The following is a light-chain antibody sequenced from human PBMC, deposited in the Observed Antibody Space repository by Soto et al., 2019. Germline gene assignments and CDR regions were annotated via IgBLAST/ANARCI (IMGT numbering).Light chain of an antibody. V-gene: IGKV1-39*01. CDR2: AAS. J-gene: IGKJ2*01. CDR3: QQSFSAPRT. Sequence: DIQMTQSPSSLSASVGDRVTVTCRASQSISRYLSWYQQKPGKAPKLLIYAASSLQAGVPSRFSGNESGTDFTLTISSLQPEDFATYYFQQSFSAPRTFCQGTNLEIK. CDR1: QSISRY.